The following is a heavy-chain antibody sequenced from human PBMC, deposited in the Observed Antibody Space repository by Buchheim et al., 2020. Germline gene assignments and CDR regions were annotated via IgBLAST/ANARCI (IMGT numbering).Heavy chain of an antibody. D-gene: IGHD6-6*01. Sequence: QVQLVQSGAEVKKPGASVKVSCKAAGYTFTGYYMHWVRQAPGQGLEWMGWINPNSGGTNYAQKFQGWVTMTRATSISPAYMELSRLRSDDTAVYYCARDRGSSRDYYYYYGMDVWGQGTT. CDR1: GYTFTGYY. V-gene: IGHV1-2*04. J-gene: IGHJ6*02. CDR2: INPNSGGT. CDR3: ARDRGSSRDYYYYYGMDV.